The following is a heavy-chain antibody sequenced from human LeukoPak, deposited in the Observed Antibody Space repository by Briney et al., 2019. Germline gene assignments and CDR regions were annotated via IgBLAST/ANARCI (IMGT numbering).Heavy chain of an antibody. CDR2: INHSGST. D-gene: IGHD1-26*01. V-gene: IGHV4-34*01. CDR1: GGSFSGYY. J-gene: IGHJ4*02. Sequence: SETLSLTCAVYGGSFSGYYWSWIRQPPGKGLEWIGEINHSGSTNYNPSLKSRVTISVDTSKNQFSLKLSSVTAADTAVYYCARHEGYSGYFDYWGQGTLVTVSS. CDR3: ARHEGYSGYFDY.